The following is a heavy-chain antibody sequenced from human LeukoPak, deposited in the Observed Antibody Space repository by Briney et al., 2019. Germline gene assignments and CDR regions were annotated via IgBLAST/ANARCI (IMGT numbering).Heavy chain of an antibody. CDR3: ARDPVWPQWSWFDP. Sequence: SETLSLTCTVSGYSISSGYYWGWIRQPPGKGLEWIGSIYHSGSTYYNPSLKSRVTISVDTSKNQFSLKLSSVTAADTAVYYCARDPVWPQWSWFDPWGQGTLVTVSS. V-gene: IGHV4-38-2*02. CDR1: GYSISSGYY. J-gene: IGHJ5*02. CDR2: IYHSGST. D-gene: IGHD3-3*01.